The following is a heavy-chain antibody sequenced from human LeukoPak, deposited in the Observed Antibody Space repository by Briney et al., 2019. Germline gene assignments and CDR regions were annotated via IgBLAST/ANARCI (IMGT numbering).Heavy chain of an antibody. J-gene: IGHJ4*02. CDR3: ARVVRFLEWLPRFGSYFDY. CDR1: GFTFSSYA. CDR2: ISGSGGST. V-gene: IGHV3-23*01. D-gene: IGHD3-3*01. Sequence: GGSLRLSCAASGFTFSSYAMSWVRQAPGKGLEWVSAISGSGGSTYYADSVKGRFTISRDNSKNTLYLQMNSLRAEDTGVYYCARVVRFLEWLPRFGSYFDYWGQGTLVTVSS.